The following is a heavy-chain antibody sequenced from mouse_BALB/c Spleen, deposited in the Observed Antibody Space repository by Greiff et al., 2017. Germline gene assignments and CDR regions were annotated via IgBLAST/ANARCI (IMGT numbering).Heavy chain of an antibody. D-gene: IGHD2-3*01. Sequence: EVKLMESGGGLVKPGGSLKLSCAASGFTFSDYYMYWVRQTPEKRLEWVATISDGGSYTYYPDSVKGRFTISRDNAKNNLYLQMSSLKSEDTAMYYCARARYYPYAMDYWGQGTSVTVSS. CDR2: ISDGGSYT. CDR1: GFTFSDYY. J-gene: IGHJ4*01. V-gene: IGHV5-4*02. CDR3: ARARYYPYAMDY.